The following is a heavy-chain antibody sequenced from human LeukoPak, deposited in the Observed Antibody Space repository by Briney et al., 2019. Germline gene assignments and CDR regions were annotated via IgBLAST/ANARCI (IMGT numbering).Heavy chain of an antibody. CDR2: IYTSGST. CDR3: ARAGTSGTYYANWFDP. J-gene: IGHJ5*02. D-gene: IGHD3-10*01. CDR1: GGSISSGSYY. Sequence: MPSGTLSLTCTVSGGSISSGSYYWSWIRQPAGKGLEWIGRIYTSGSTNYNPSLKSRVTISLDTSKSQFSLKLTSVTAADTAVYYCARAGTSGTYYANWFDPWGQGTLVTVSS. V-gene: IGHV4-61*02.